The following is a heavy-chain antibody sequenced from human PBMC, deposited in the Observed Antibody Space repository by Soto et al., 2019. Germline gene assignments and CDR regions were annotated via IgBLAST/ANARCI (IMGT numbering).Heavy chain of an antibody. Sequence: ASVKVSCKASGYTLTRYNMHWVRQAPGQRLEWMGCINAGNGNTKYSQKLQGRVTITRDTSASTAYMELSSLRSEDTAVYYCARDLGGWPDYWGQGTLVTVSS. CDR3: ARDLGGWPDY. V-gene: IGHV1-3*01. CDR1: GYTLTRYN. J-gene: IGHJ4*02. CDR2: INAGNGNT. D-gene: IGHD2-15*01.